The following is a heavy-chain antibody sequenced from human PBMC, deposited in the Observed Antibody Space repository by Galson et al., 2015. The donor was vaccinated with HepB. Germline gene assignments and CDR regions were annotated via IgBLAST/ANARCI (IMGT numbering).Heavy chain of an antibody. CDR3: ARVGATLPSEHFDY. V-gene: IGHV3-30*04. CDR2: ISYDGSNK. D-gene: IGHD1-26*01. Sequence: SLRLSCAASGFTFSSYAMHWVRQAPGKGLEWVAVISYDGSNKYYADSVKGRFTISRDNSKNTLYLQMNSLRAEDTAVYYCARVGATLPSEHFDYWGQGTLVTVSS. J-gene: IGHJ4*02. CDR1: GFTFSSYA.